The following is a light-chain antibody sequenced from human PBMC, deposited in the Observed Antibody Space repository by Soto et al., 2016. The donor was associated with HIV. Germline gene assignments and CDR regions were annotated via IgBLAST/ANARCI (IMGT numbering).Light chain of an antibody. V-gene: IGKV1-5*03. CDR3: QQLNSYPLT. CDR1: QSLSTW. J-gene: IGKJ4*01. Sequence: DIQMTQSPSTLSASVGDRVTIACRASQSLSTWLAWYQQKPGKAPNLLIYKASTLVSGVPSRFSGSASGTEFTLTISSLQPDDFATYYCQQLNSYPLTFGGGTKVEIK. CDR2: KAS.